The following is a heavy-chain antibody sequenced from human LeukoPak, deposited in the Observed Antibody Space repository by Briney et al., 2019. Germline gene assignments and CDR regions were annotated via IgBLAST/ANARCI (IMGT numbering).Heavy chain of an antibody. D-gene: IGHD3-22*01. V-gene: IGHV1-24*01. Sequence: GASVKVSCKVSGYTLTELSMHWVRQAPGKGLEWIGGFDPEDGETIYAQKFQGRVTMTEDTSTDTAYMELSSLRSEDTAVYYCATGGTASYDSSGYYGYWGQGTLVTVSS. J-gene: IGHJ4*02. CDR3: ATGGTASYDSSGYYGY. CDR2: FDPEDGET. CDR1: GYTLTELS.